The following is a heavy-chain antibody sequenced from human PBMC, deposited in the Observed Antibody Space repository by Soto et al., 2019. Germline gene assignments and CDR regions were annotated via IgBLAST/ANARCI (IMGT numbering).Heavy chain of an antibody. CDR2: IKQDGREK. CDR3: AREGWGFCSGGSCYSDY. J-gene: IGHJ4*02. CDR1: GFTFISFW. D-gene: IGHD2-15*01. Sequence: EVQLVESGGGLVQPGGSLSLSFAASGFTFISFWLCWFRQAPGKGLEWVANIKQDGREKYNVASVRGRFTISRDNAKNSLYLQRNSLRAEDTAVYYCAREGWGFCSGGSCYSDYWGQGTLVTVSS. V-gene: IGHV3-7*01.